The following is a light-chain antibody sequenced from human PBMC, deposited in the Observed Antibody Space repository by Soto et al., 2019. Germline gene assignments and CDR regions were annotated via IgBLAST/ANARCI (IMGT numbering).Light chain of an antibody. J-gene: IGKJ1*01. CDR3: QQYNNWPLT. CDR1: KSVSSY. CDR2: DAS. Sequence: EIGLTQSPATLSLSPGERATLSCGASKSVSSYLAWYQQKPGQAPRLLIYDASNRATGIPARFRGSGSGTDFTITISSLQTEDFVVYYCQQYNNWPLTFGQGTKVDIK. V-gene: IGKV3D-15*01.